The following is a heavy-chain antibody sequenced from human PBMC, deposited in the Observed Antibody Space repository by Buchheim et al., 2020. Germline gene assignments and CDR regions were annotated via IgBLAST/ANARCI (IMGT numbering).Heavy chain of an antibody. Sequence: EVQLVESGGGLVQPGGSLRLSCAASGFTFSSYWMSWVRQAPGKGLEWVANIKQDGGEQYYVDSVKGRFTISGDNAKQSLYLQMNSLRAEDTAVYYCARDKADFWSDYWGQGTL. CDR1: GFTFSSYW. CDR3: ARDKADFWSDY. D-gene: IGHD3-3*01. CDR2: IKQDGGEQ. V-gene: IGHV3-7*01. J-gene: IGHJ4*02.